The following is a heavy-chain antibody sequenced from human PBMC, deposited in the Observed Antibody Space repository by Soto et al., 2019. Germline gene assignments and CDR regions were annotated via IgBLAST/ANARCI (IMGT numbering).Heavy chain of an antibody. D-gene: IGHD1-1*01. V-gene: IGHV3-74*01. Sequence: GESLKISCEASGSIFSNYWMHWVRQTPGTGLVWVSRISNDGSITNYADSVKGRFTISRDNAKNTLYLQMNSLRAEDTAVYYCAKDLTWNQADYWGQGALVTVSS. CDR3: AKDLTWNQADY. CDR2: ISNDGSIT. CDR1: GSIFSNYW. J-gene: IGHJ4*02.